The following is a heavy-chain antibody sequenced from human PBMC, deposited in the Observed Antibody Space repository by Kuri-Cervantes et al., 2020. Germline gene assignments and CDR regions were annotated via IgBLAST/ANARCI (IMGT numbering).Heavy chain of an antibody. CDR3: AKDMILLAVAGQRAIDY. D-gene: IGHD6-19*01. CDR2: IRYDGSNK. Sequence: GGSLRLSCAASGFTFSSYGMHWVRQAPGKGLEWVAFIRYDGSNKYYADSVKGRFTISRDNSKNTLYLQMNSLRAEDTAVYYCAKDMILLAVAGQRAIDYWGQGTLVTDSS. J-gene: IGHJ4*02. CDR1: GFTFSSYG. V-gene: IGHV3-30*02.